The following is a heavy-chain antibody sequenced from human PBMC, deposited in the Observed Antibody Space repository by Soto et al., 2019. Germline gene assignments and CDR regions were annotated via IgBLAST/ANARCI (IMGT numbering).Heavy chain of an antibody. CDR3: ARVLYGDFYY. V-gene: IGHV1-18*01. Sequence: QVKLVQSGAEVKKPGASVKVSCKASGYTFTSYGISWVRQAPGKGLEGMGWISAYNGNTNYAQKLQGRVNITTNTSKSTAYMELRRLRSDDTAPHYCARVLYGDFYYWGQGTLVTVSS. CDR1: GYTFTSYG. J-gene: IGHJ4*02. CDR2: ISAYNGNT. D-gene: IGHD4-17*01.